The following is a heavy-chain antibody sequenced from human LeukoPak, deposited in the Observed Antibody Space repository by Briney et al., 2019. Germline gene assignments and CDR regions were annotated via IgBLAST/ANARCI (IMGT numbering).Heavy chain of an antibody. V-gene: IGHV1-2*02. CDR1: GYTFTGYY. CDR2: INPNSGGT. CDR3: AKPRYDFWSGSTLDP. J-gene: IGHJ5*02. Sequence: ASVKVSCKASGYTFTGYYMHWVRQAPGQGLEWMGWINPNSGGTNYAQKFQGRVTMTRDTSISTAYMELSRLRSDDTAVYYCAKPRYDFWSGSTLDPWGQGTLVTVSS. D-gene: IGHD3-3*01.